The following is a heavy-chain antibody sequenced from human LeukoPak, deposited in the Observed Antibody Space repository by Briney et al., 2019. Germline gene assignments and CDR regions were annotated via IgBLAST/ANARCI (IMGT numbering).Heavy chain of an antibody. CDR2: ISSSSSYI. J-gene: IGHJ4*02. CDR1: GFTFSSYR. D-gene: IGHD3-10*01. Sequence: KPGGSLRLSCAASGFTFSSYRMNWVRRAPGKGLEWVSSISSSSSYIYYADSVKGRFTISRDNAKNSLYLQMNSLRAEDTAVYYCARDGYYYGSGSYYLDYWGQGTLVTVSS. CDR3: ARDGYYYGSGSYYLDY. V-gene: IGHV3-21*01.